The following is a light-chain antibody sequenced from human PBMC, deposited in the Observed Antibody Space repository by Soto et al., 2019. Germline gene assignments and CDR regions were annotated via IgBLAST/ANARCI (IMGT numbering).Light chain of an antibody. J-gene: IGKJ1*01. CDR3: QQSYGTPPT. V-gene: IGKV1-39*01. CDR2: DGS. CDR1: QQFTLY. Sequence: DIQMTQSPPSLFAAIGDRVTIKCRASQQFTLYVNWYQQKDGKAPKLLISDGSTLQSGVPSRFSGSGSGTDFTLTIGGLQPEDFATYFCQQSYGTPPTFGQGTKVEVK.